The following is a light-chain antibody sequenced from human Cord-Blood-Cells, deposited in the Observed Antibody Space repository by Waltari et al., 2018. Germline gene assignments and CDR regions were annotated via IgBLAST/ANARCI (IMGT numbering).Light chain of an antibody. J-gene: IGLJ2*01. Sequence: SSELTQDPAVSVALGQTVRITCQGDSLRSYYASWYQQKPGLAPVLVIYGKNNRPSGIPDRFAGSSSGNTASLTITVAQAEDEADYYCNSRDSSGNHVVFGGGTKLTVL. CDR3: NSRDSSGNHVV. CDR1: SLRSYY. CDR2: GKN. V-gene: IGLV3-19*01.